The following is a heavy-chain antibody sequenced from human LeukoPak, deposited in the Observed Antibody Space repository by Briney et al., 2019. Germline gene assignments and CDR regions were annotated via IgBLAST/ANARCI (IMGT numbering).Heavy chain of an antibody. D-gene: IGHD3-3*01. CDR3: AAAPRDYDFWSGYDYYFDY. CDR2: IVVGSGNT. J-gene: IGHJ4*02. Sequence: SVKVSCKASGFTFTSSAVQWVRQARGQRLEWIGWIVVGSGNTNYAQKFQERVTITRDMSTSTAYMELSSLRSEDTAVFYCAAAPRDYDFWSGYDYYFDYWGQGTLVTVSS. CDR1: GFTFTSSA. V-gene: IGHV1-58*01.